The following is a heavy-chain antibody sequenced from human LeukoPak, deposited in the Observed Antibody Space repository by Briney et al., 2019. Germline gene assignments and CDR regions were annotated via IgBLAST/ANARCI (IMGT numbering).Heavy chain of an antibody. CDR2: IYYSGST. CDR1: GGSISRSSHY. V-gene: IGHV4-39*01. Sequence: SETLSLTCNVSGGSISRSSHYWGWVPQPPGKGLEWIGSIYYSGSTYYNPSLKSRVTISVDTSKNQFSLKQSSVTAADTAVYYCARRTVSYFDYWGQGTLVTVSS. CDR3: ARRTVSYFDY. J-gene: IGHJ4*02. D-gene: IGHD4-17*01.